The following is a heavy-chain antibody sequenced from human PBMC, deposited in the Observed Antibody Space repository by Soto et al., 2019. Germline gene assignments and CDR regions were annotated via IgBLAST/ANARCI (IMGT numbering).Heavy chain of an antibody. D-gene: IGHD4-4*01. CDR1: GFTFSSYA. J-gene: IGHJ6*02. V-gene: IGHV3-30-3*01. CDR2: ISYDGSNK. CDR3: ARDAYSIYEKVPGRGAYYYSYGMDV. Sequence: GGSLRLSCAASGFTFSSYAMHWVRQAPGKGLEWVAVISYDGSNKYYADSVKGRFTISRDNSKNTLYLQMNSLRAEDTAVYYCARDAYSIYEKVPGRGAYYYSYGMDVWGQGTTVTVSS.